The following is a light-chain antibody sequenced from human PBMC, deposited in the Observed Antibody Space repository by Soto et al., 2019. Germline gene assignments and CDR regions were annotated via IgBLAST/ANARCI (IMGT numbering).Light chain of an antibody. CDR3: SSYASYISSYV. J-gene: IGLJ1*01. V-gene: IGLV2-23*01. CDR1: AGDVGSYNL. Sequence: QSALTQPDSVSGSPGQSITISCTGTAGDVGSYNLVSWYQQRPGKAPKFLIYEATKRPLGLSNRFSGSRSGNTASLTISGLQAEDEADYYCSSYASYISSYVFGPGTKLTVL. CDR2: EAT.